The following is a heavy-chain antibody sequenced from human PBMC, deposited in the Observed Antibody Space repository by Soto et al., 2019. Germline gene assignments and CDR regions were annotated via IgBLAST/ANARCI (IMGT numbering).Heavy chain of an antibody. V-gene: IGHV1-18*01. Sequence: ASVKVSCKASGYTFTSYGISWVRQAPGQGLEWMGWISAYNGNTNYAHKFQGRVTMGIDTSSRTAYMDLRSLRSDDTAIYFCARGGYYDSSGSRNYHYYGMNVWGQGTTVTVSS. CDR1: GYTFTSYG. J-gene: IGHJ6*02. D-gene: IGHD3-22*01. CDR2: ISAYNGNT. CDR3: ARGGYYDSSGSRNYHYYGMNV.